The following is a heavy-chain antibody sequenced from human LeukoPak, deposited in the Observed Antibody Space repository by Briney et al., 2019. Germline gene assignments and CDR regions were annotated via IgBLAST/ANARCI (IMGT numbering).Heavy chain of an antibody. V-gene: IGHV1-69*13. CDR2: IIPIFGTA. CDR1: GGTFSSYA. Sequence: GASVKVSCRASGGTFSSYAISWVRQAPGQGLEWMGGIIPIFGTANYAQKFQGRVTITADESTSTAYMELSSLRSEDTAVYHCARETGGYYDSSGPYFDYWGQGTLVTVSS. CDR3: ARETGGYYDSSGPYFDY. D-gene: IGHD3-22*01. J-gene: IGHJ4*02.